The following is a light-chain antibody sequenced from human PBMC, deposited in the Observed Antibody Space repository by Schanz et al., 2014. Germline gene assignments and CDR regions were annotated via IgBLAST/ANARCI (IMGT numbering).Light chain of an antibody. J-gene: IGKJ1*01. CDR1: QSISSW. Sequence: MTQSPATLSASVGDRVTITCRASQSISSWLAWYQQKPGKAPKLLIYDASSLESGVPSRFSGSGSGTEFTLTISSLQPDDFATYYCQQYNYYWGFGQGTKVEIK. CDR2: DAS. CDR3: QQYNYYWG. V-gene: IGKV1-5*01.